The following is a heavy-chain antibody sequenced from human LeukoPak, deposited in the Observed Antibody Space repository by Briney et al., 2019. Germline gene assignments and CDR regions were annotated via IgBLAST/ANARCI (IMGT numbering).Heavy chain of an antibody. D-gene: IGHD6-19*01. J-gene: IGHJ4*02. CDR1: GGSFTIYS. V-gene: IGHV4-34*01. CDR2: ISPSGNT. CDR3: ARHDIAVAGGYYFDY. Sequence: PSETLSLTCAVYGGSFTIYSWTWIRQPPGKSLEWVGEISPSGNTQYNPSLKSRVTISLDASKSQFYLKLNSVTAADTAVYYCARHDIAVAGGYYFDYWGQGTLVTVSS.